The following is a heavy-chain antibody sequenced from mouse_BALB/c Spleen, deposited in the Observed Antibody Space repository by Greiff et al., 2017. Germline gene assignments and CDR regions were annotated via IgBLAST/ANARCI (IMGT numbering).Heavy chain of an antibody. J-gene: IGHJ2*01. D-gene: IGHD2-4*01. CDR1: GFTFSSYT. V-gene: IGHV5-12-2*01. CDR2: ISNGGGST. Sequence: DVKLVESGGGLVQPGGSLKLSCAASGFTFSSYTMSWVRQTPEKRLEWVAYISNGGGSTYYPDTVKGRFTISRDNAKNTLYLQMSSLKSEDTAMYYCARHGGLRDYFDYWGQGTTLTVSS. CDR3: ARHGGLRDYFDY.